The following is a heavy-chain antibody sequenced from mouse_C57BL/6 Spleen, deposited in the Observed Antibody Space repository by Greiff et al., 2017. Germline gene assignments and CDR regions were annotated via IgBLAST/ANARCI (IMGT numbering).Heavy chain of an antibody. D-gene: IGHD1-1*01. Sequence: EVQRVESGPGLVKPSQSLSLTCSVTGYSITSGYYWNWIRQFPGNKLEWMGYISYDGSNNYNPSLKNRISITRDTSKNQFFLKLNSVTTEDTATYYCARDPALYGSSYVWYFDVWGTGTTVTVSS. CDR3: ARDPALYGSSYVWYFDV. CDR2: ISYDGSN. V-gene: IGHV3-6*01. CDR1: GYSITSGYY. J-gene: IGHJ1*03.